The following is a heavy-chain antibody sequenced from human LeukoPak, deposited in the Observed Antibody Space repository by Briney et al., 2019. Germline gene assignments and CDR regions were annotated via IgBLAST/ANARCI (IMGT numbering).Heavy chain of an antibody. CDR2: IWYDGSNK. CDR1: GFTLSSYG. D-gene: IGHD3-22*01. V-gene: IGHV3-33*06. CDR3: AKDGVHYYDSSGYYYFDY. Sequence: GGSLRLSCAASGFTLSSYGMHWVRQAPGKGLEWVAVIWYDGSNKYYADSVKGRFTISRDNSKNTLYLQMNSLRAEDTAVYYCAKDGVHYYDSSGYYYFDYWGQGTLVTVSS. J-gene: IGHJ4*02.